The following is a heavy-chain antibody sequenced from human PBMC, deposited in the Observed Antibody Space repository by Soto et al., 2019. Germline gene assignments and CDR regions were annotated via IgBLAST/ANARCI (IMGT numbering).Heavy chain of an antibody. D-gene: IGHD3-9*01. CDR1: GFTFSSYG. CDR3: ARDCNDILTGYPTGMDV. V-gene: IGHV3-33*01. Sequence: GGSLRLSCAASGFTFSSYGMHWVRQAPGKGLEWVAVIWYDGSNKYYADSVKGRFTISRDNSKNTLYLQMNSLRAEDTAVYYCARDCNDILTGYPTGMDVWGQGTTVTVSS. CDR2: IWYDGSNK. J-gene: IGHJ6*02.